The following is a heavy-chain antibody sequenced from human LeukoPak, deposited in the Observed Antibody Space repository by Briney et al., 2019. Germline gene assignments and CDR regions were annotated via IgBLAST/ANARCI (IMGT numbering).Heavy chain of an antibody. CDR3: ARLDRPGGRTGEVFDI. CDR1: GGSISGYH. D-gene: IGHD3-22*01. CDR2: IDYTWNT. Sequence: SENLSLTCTVSGGSISGYHWSCFREPPGKGLEGIGYIDYTWNTNYSPSLKSRVTMSLDMSKNQFSLEMNSVTAADTAMFYCARLDRPGGRTGEVFDIWGQGTMVTVSS. J-gene: IGHJ3*02. V-gene: IGHV4-59*08.